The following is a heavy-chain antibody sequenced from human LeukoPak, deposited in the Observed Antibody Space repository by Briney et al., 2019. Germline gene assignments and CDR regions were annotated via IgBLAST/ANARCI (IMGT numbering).Heavy chain of an antibody. CDR1: GFTFSSYG. CDR2: ISYDGSNK. D-gene: IGHD6-13*01. CDR3: AKDCLCSSSWYCPVKYYYYYYGMDV. V-gene: IGHV3-30*18. J-gene: IGHJ6*02. Sequence: PGGSLRLSCAASGFTFSSYGMHWVRQAPGRGLEWVAVISYDGSNKYYADSVKGRFTISRDNSKNTLYLQMNSLRAEDTAVYYCAKDCLCSSSWYCPVKYYYYYYGMDVWGQGTTVTVSS.